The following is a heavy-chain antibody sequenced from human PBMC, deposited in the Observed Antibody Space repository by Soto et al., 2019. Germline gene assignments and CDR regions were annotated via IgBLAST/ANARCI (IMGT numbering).Heavy chain of an antibody. CDR3: AKSLWDTSGWKTDY. Sequence: QVQLQESGPGLVKPSETLSLTCTVSGDSISSLYWSWIRQPPGKGLEWIGYIYYSGSINYNPSLKSQVTISVDPSKIQFSLRLSSVTAADTAVYYCAKSLWDTSGWKTDYWGQGTLVTVSS. D-gene: IGHD6-19*01. CDR1: GDSISSLY. J-gene: IGHJ4*02. V-gene: IGHV4-59*01. CDR2: IYYSGSI.